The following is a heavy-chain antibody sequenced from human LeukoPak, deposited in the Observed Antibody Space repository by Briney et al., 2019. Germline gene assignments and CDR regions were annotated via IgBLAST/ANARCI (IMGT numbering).Heavy chain of an antibody. Sequence: PGRSLRLSCAASGFTFSSYGVHWVRQAPGKGLEWVAVVWYDGSNKYYTDSVKGRFTISRDNSKDTLYLQMNSLRAEDTAVYYCARADSGNYLFDYWGQGTLVTVSS. CDR3: ARADSGNYLFDY. V-gene: IGHV3-33*01. J-gene: IGHJ4*02. D-gene: IGHD1-26*01. CDR1: GFTFSSYG. CDR2: VWYDGSNK.